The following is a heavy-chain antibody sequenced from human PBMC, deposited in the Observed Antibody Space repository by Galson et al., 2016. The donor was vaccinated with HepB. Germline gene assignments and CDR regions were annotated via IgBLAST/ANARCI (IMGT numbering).Heavy chain of an antibody. CDR3: ARYGDSWAPFDF. CDR1: GFTFRRYA. J-gene: IGHJ4*02. D-gene: IGHD6-13*01. CDR2: ISGRGANT. Sequence: SLRLSCAASGFTFRRYAMAWVRQAPGKGLEWVPGISGRGANTSYANAVKGRFTISRDNSNNTLYLQVNSLRAEDTALYFCARYGDSWAPFDFWGQGSLVTVSS. V-gene: IGHV3-23*01.